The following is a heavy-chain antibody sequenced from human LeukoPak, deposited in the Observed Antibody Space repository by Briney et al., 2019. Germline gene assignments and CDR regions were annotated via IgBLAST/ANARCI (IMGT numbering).Heavy chain of an antibody. J-gene: IGHJ4*02. D-gene: IGHD3-9*01. Sequence: GESLRISCQASGFNFPSFWISWVRQMPGKGLEWIGRIDPNDSDTNYRPAFQGHVTISVDKSITTAYLQWSSLKASDTAMYYCARGITIFEYWGQGTLVTVSS. V-gene: IGHV5-10-1*01. CDR2: IDPNDSDT. CDR1: GFNFPSFW. CDR3: ARGITIFEY.